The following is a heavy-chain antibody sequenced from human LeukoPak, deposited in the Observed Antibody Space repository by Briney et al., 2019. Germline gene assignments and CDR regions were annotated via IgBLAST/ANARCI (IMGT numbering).Heavy chain of an antibody. V-gene: IGHV3-21*04. CDR1: GFTFSSYG. J-gene: IGHJ5*02. Sequence: GGSLRLSCAASGFTFSSYGMHRVRQAPGKGLEWVSSISSSSSYIYYADSVKGRFTISRDNAKNSLYLQMNSLRAEDTAVYYCAKLHDLDYGSGSYSDWFDPWGQGTLVTVSS. CDR3: AKLHDLDYGSGSYSDWFDP. D-gene: IGHD3-10*01. CDR2: ISSSSSYI.